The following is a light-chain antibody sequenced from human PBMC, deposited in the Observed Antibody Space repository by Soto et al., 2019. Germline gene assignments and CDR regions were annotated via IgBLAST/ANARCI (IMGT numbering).Light chain of an antibody. J-gene: IGLJ3*02. CDR3: CSYAGSSTSWV. Sequence: QSALTQPASVSGSPGQSITISCTGTSSDVGSSNLVSWYQQHPGKAPKLMIYEGSKRPSGVSNRFSGSKSGNTASLTISGLQAEDEADYYCCSYAGSSTSWVFGGGTKVTVL. V-gene: IGLV2-23*01. CDR2: EGS. CDR1: SSDVGSSNL.